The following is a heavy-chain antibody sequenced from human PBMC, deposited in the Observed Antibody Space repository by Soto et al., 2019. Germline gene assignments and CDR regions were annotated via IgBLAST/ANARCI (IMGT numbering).Heavy chain of an antibody. D-gene: IGHD2-2*01. CDR1: GGSISSSSYY. Sequence: QLQLQESGPGLVKPSETLSLTCTVSGGSISSSSYYWGWIRQPPGKGLEWIGSIYYSGSTYYNPSLKIRVPLSVDTSKNQFSLKLSSVTAADTAVYYCARLPCSTSCYVGYYGMDVWGQGTTVTVSS. CDR3: ARLPCSTSCYVGYYGMDV. V-gene: IGHV4-39*01. CDR2: IYYSGST. J-gene: IGHJ6*02.